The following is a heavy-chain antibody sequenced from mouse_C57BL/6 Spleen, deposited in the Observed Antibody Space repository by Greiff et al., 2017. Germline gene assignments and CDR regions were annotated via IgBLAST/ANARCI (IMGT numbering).Heavy chain of an antibody. CDR2: ISSGGDYI. CDR1: GFTFSSYA. Sequence: DVHLVESGEGLVKPGGSLKLSCAASGFTFSSYAMSWVRQTPEKRLEWVAYISSGGDYIYYADTVKGRFTISRDNARNTLYLQMSSLKSEDTAMYYCTRDGYYVSYAMDYWGQGTSVTVSS. V-gene: IGHV5-9-1*02. CDR3: TRDGYYVSYAMDY. D-gene: IGHD2-3*01. J-gene: IGHJ4*01.